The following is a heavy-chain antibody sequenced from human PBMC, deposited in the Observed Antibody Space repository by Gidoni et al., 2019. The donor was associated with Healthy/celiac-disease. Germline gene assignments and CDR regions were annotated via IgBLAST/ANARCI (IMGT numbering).Heavy chain of an antibody. V-gene: IGHV3-66*02. CDR3: ARVEGGSDY. CDR1: GFPVSSNY. Sequence: EVQLVESGGGLVQPGGSLSLSCAASGFPVSSNYMSWVRQAPGKGLEWVAVMYSGGRTYYAESVKGRCTIYRDNSKNTLYLQMNSLRAEDTTVYYCARVEGGSDYWGQGTLVTVSA. CDR2: MYSGGRT. D-gene: IGHD5-12*01. J-gene: IGHJ4*02.